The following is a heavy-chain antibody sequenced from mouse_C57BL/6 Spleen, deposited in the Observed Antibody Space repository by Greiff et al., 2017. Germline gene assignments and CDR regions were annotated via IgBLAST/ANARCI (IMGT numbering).Heavy chain of an antibody. J-gene: IGHJ4*01. CDR3: ARAHSNSYYAMDY. Sequence: EVQVVESGPGLVKPSQSLSLTCSVTGYSITSGYYWNWIRQFPGNKLEWMGYISYDGSNNYNPSLKNRISITRDTSKNQFFLKLNSVTTEDTATYYCARAHSNSYYAMDYWGQGTSVTVSS. CDR2: ISYDGSN. CDR1: GYSITSGYY. V-gene: IGHV3-6*01. D-gene: IGHD2-5*01.